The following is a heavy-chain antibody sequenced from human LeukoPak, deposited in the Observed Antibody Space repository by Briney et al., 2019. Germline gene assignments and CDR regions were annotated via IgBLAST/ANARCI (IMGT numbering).Heavy chain of an antibody. J-gene: IGHJ4*03. V-gene: IGHV4-31*03. D-gene: IGHD3-22*01. Sequence: PSQTLSLTCTVSGVSISSGGYYWSWIRQHPGKGLEWIGYIHYSGSTYYSPSLKSRVTISVDTSKNQFSLKLSSVTAADTAVYYCAGSRIGYSDSSGFFDSWGQGTLVTVSS. CDR2: IHYSGST. CDR1: GVSISSGGYY. CDR3: AGSRIGYSDSSGFFDS.